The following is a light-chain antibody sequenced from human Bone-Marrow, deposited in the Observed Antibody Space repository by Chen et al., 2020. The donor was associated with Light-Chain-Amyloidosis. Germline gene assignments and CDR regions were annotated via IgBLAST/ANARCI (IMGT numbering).Light chain of an antibody. Sequence: EIVMTQSPATLSVSPGERVTLSCRASQSINNKLAWYQQKPGQAPRRLIYGASTRSTGIPARFSGSGSGTEFTRTISSMQHEDVAVYYCQQYDNWKTFGQGTNVEIK. CDR1: QSINNK. J-gene: IGKJ1*01. V-gene: IGKV3-15*01. CDR2: GAS. CDR3: QQYDNWKT.